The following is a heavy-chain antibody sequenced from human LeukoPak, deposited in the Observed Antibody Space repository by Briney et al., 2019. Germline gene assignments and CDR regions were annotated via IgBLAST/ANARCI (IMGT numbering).Heavy chain of an antibody. D-gene: IGHD3-22*01. CDR2: MYYSGST. CDR3: ARPYYYDSRIDP. CDR1: GGSISSGGYY. J-gene: IGHJ5*02. V-gene: IGHV4-30-4*01. Sequence: SQTLSLTCTVSGGSISSGGYYWSWIRQPPGKGLEWIAYMYYSGSTYYNPSLKSRVTMSADTSKSQLSLKLSSVTAADTAVYYCARPYYYDSRIDPWGQGILVTVSS.